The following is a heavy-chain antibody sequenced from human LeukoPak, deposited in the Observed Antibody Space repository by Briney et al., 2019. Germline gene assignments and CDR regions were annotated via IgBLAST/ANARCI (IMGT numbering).Heavy chain of an antibody. CDR2: MYTSGST. CDR1: GGLISSGSYY. V-gene: IGHV4-61*02. J-gene: IGHJ4*02. CDR3: AREGGYCSSTSCYGIGWWTTVTTGDFDY. Sequence: SETLSLTCTVSGGLISSGSYYWSWIRQPAGKGLEWIGRMYTSGSTNYNPSLKSRVTMSVDTSKNQFSLKLSSVTAADTAVYYCAREGGYCSSTSCYGIGWWTTVTTGDFDYWGQGTLVTVSS. D-gene: IGHD2-2*01.